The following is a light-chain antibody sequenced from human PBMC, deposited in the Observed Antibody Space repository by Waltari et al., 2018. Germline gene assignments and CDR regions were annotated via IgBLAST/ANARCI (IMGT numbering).Light chain of an antibody. CDR3: AAWDDSLSASL. CDR2: RND. V-gene: IGLV1-47*01. Sequence: QTVLTQPPSVSGTPGQRVTIPCSGSSFHIGGNYVYWFQHLPGTAPKLLSYRNDERPSGVPDRISGSKSGTSASLAISGLRSEDEAHYYCAAWDDSLSASLFGGGTKLTVL. J-gene: IGLJ3*02. CDR1: SFHIGGNY.